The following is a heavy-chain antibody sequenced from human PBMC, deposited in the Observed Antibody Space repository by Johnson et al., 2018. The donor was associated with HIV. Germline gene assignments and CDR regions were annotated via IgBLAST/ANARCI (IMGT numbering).Heavy chain of an antibody. J-gene: IGHJ3*02. CDR3: ARPYSDYVYGAFDI. V-gene: IGHV3-33*01. CDR1: GFTFSSFG. CDR2: IWFDGSNK. D-gene: IGHD4-11*01. Sequence: QVQLVESGGGVVQPGRSLRLSCAASGFTFSSFGMHWVRQAPGKGLEWVGVIWFDGSNKYYGDSVRGRFTISGDNAKNSVILEMNSLRAEDTAVYYCARPYSDYVYGAFDIWGPGTVVTVSS.